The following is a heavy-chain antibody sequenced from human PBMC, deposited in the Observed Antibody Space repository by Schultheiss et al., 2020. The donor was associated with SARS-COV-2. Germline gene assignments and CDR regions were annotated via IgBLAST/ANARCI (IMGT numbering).Heavy chain of an antibody. V-gene: IGHV3-66*01. CDR2: IYSGGST. CDR3: TTGGSIAAAVGGYYYMDV. Sequence: GGSLRLSCAASGFTFSDYYMSWIRQAPGKGLEWVSVIYSGGSTYYADSVKGRFTISRDDSKNTLYLQMNSLKTEDTAVYYCTTGGSIAAAVGGYYYMDVWGKGTTVTVSS. CDR1: GFTFSDYY. J-gene: IGHJ6*03. D-gene: IGHD6-13*01.